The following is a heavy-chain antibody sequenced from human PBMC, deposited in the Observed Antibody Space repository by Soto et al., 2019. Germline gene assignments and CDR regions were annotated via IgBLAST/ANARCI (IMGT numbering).Heavy chain of an antibody. D-gene: IGHD2-21*02. Sequence: ASVKVSCKASGYTFTGYYMHWVRQAPGQGLEWMGWINPNSGGTNYAQKFQGWVTMTRDTSISTAYMELSRLRSDDTAVYYCASTVVTATDNAFDIWGQGTMVTVSS. V-gene: IGHV1-2*04. CDR3: ASTVVTATDNAFDI. CDR2: INPNSGGT. J-gene: IGHJ3*02. CDR1: GYTFTGYY.